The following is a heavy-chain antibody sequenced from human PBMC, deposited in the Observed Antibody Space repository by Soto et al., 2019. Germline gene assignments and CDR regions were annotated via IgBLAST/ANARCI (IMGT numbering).Heavy chain of an antibody. D-gene: IGHD4-17*01. J-gene: IGHJ6*01. Sequence: GESLKISCKGSGDSFTRYWIGGGRQMPGQGLEWMGIIYPGDSDTRYSPSFQGQVTISANKSISTAYLQWSSLKASDTAMYYCARSSTVTQPSSYYCYGLAVWGQGTAVTGSS. CDR1: GDSFTRYW. CDR3: ARSSTVTQPSSYYCYGLAV. V-gene: IGHV5-51*01. CDR2: IYPGDSDT.